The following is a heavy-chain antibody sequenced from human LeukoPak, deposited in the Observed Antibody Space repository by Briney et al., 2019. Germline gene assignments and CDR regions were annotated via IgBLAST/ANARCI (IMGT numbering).Heavy chain of an antibody. D-gene: IGHD2-15*01. J-gene: IGHJ4*02. V-gene: IGHV3-33*06. CDR1: GFTFSSYG. CDR2: IWYDGSSK. CDR3: AKALDCRGGSCYSRVDY. Sequence: PGGSLRLSCAASGFTFSSYGMHWVRQAPGKGLEWVALIWYDGSSKHYADSVRGRFTISRDNSKNTLYLQMNSLRAEDTAVYYCAKALDCRGGSCYSRVDYWGQGTLVTVSS.